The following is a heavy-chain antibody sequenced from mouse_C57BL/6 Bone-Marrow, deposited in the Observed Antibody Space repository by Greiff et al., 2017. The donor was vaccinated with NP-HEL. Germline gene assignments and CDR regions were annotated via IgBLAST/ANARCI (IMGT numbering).Heavy chain of an antibody. CDR3: ARGNFTTVVAPDY. CDR1: GYSITSGYY. J-gene: IGHJ2*01. V-gene: IGHV3-6*01. Sequence: EVKLQESGPGLVKPSQSLSLTCSVTGYSITSGYYWNWIRQFPGNKLEWMGYISYDGSNNYNPSLKNRISITRDTSKNQFFLKLNSVTTEDTATYYCARGNFTTVVAPDYWGQGTTLTVSS. D-gene: IGHD1-1*01. CDR2: ISYDGSN.